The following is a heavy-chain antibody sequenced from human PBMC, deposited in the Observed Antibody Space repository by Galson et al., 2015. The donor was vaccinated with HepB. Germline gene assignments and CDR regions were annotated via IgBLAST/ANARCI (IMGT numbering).Heavy chain of an antibody. J-gene: IGHJ4*02. Sequence: SLRLSCAASGFTFSDSSMSWIRQAPGKGLEWVSYISSSGSNTNYADSVKGRFTISRDNAKKSLVLRMNSLTVEDTAVYYCAIDWVDTIMWGQGTLVTVSS. V-gene: IGHV3-11*05. D-gene: IGHD5-18*01. CDR1: GFTFSDSS. CDR3: AIDWVDTIM. CDR2: ISSSGSNT.